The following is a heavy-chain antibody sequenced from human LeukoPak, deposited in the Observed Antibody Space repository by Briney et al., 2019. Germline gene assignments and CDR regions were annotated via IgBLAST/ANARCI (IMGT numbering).Heavy chain of an antibody. V-gene: IGHV1-69*01. D-gene: IGHD3-10*01. J-gene: IGHJ6*02. Sequence: VKVSCKASGGTFSSYAISWVRQAPGQGLEWMGGIIPIFGTANYAQKFQGRVMITADESTSTAYMELSSLRSEDTAVYYCARDGGSGNYGMDVWGQGTTVTVSS. CDR3: ARDGGSGNYGMDV. CDR1: GGTFSSYA. CDR2: IIPIFGTA.